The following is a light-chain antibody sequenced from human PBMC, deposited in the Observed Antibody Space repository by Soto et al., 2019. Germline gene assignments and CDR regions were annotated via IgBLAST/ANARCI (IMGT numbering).Light chain of an antibody. V-gene: IGKV1-5*01. CDR1: QSIRHY. CDR2: GAS. Sequence: DIQMTQSPPTLSASVGDRVTITCRASQSIRHYLAWYQQMPGKAPKLLIYGASTLQSGVPSRLSGSGSGTEFTLTISSRQPDDFGTYFCQHHNSYSQTFGQGTKVEIK. CDR3: QHHNSYSQT. J-gene: IGKJ1*01.